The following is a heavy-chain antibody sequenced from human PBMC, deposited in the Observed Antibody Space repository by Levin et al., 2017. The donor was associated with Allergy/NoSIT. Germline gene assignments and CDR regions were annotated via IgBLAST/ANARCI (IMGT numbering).Heavy chain of an antibody. Sequence: PGGSLRLSCAASGFTFSSYSMNWVRQAPGKGLEWVSSISSSSSYIYYADSVKGRFTISRDNAKNSLYLQMNSLRAEDTAVYYCARDPRYYDFWSGYYPLPEYYYYYYGMDVWGQGTTVTVSS. D-gene: IGHD3-3*01. CDR1: GFTFSSYS. CDR2: ISSSSSYI. J-gene: IGHJ6*02. V-gene: IGHV3-21*01. CDR3: ARDPRYYDFWSGYYPLPEYYYYYYGMDV.